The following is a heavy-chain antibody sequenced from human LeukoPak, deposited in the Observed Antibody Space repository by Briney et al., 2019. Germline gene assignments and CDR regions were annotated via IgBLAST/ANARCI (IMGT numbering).Heavy chain of an antibody. Sequence: ASVKVSCKASGYTFTSYYMHWVRQAPGKGLEWMGGFDPEDGETIYAQKFQGRVTMTEDTSTDTAYMELSSLRSEDTAVYYCATSAFGGVIVLGYWGQGTLVTVSS. D-gene: IGHD3-16*02. V-gene: IGHV1-24*01. CDR2: FDPEDGET. CDR1: GYTFTSYY. CDR3: ATSAFGGVIVLGY. J-gene: IGHJ4*02.